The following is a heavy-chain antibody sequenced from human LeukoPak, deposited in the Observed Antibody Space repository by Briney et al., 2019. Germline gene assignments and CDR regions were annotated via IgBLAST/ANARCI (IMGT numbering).Heavy chain of an antibody. CDR3: ARDQGIPGVVTAFDI. Sequence: ASVKVSCKASGYTFTGHYMHWVRQAPGQGLEYMGWINPNGGGSNYAQKFQGRVTMTRDTSISTAYMELGSLRSDDTAVYFCARDQGIPGVVTAFDIWGQGTMVTVSS. CDR1: GYTFTGHY. J-gene: IGHJ3*02. D-gene: IGHD3-3*01. CDR2: INPNGGGS. V-gene: IGHV1-2*02.